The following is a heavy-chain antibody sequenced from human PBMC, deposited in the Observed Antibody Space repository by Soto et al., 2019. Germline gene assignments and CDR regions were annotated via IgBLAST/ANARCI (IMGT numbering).Heavy chain of an antibody. D-gene: IGHD3-22*01. CDR2: ISANGGVV. V-gene: IGHV3-23*01. J-gene: IGHJ4*02. Sequence: GSMGLATAASGLTLVNTDMSWGRQAPAKGVEWVSVISANGGVVDYVDSVKGRFTISRDNSTSTAYMELSSLRSEDTAVYYCALIRYDSSGYSVWYFDYWGQGTLVTVSS. CDR1: GLTLVNTD. CDR3: ALIRYDSSGYSVWYFDY.